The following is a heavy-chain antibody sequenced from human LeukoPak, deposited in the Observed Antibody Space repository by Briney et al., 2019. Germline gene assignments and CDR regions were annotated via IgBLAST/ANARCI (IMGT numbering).Heavy chain of an antibody. CDR2: ISYDGSNK. Sequence: GGSLRLSCAASGFTFSSYAMHWVRQAPGKGLEWVAVISYDGSNKYYADSVKGRFTISRDNSKNTLYLQMNSLRAEYTAVYYCARDMAGGYSSGEPDYWGQGTLVTVSS. V-gene: IGHV3-30*04. CDR3: ARDMAGGYSSGEPDY. D-gene: IGHD5-18*01. J-gene: IGHJ4*02. CDR1: GFTFSSYA.